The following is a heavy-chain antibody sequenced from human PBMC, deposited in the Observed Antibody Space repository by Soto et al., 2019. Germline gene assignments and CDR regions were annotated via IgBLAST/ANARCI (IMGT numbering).Heavy chain of an antibody. J-gene: IGHJ2*01. D-gene: IGHD5-12*01. CDR1: GLIFSNYA. Sequence: ESGGGVVQPGRSLRLSCAASGLIFSNYAMHWVRQAPGKGLEWVAVISYDGSSIYYAGSVKGRFTISRDNFKDTLYLQMNSLRGEDTAVYFCARGGEVATNWYFDLWGRGTLVTVSP. CDR3: ARGGEVATNWYFDL. CDR2: ISYDGSSI. V-gene: IGHV3-30-3*01.